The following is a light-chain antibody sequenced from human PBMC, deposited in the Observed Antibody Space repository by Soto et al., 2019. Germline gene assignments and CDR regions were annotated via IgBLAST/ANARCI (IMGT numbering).Light chain of an antibody. J-gene: IGLJ2*01. CDR3: AVWDDGLNGVV. V-gene: IGLV1-44*01. CDR2: SNN. Sequence: QSVLTQPPSASGTPGQRVTISCSGSSSNIGSNTVNWYQQLPGTAPKLLIHSNNQRPSGVPDRLSGSKSGTSASLAISGLQSEDEADYYCAVWDDGLNGVVFGGGTKVTVL. CDR1: SSNIGSNT.